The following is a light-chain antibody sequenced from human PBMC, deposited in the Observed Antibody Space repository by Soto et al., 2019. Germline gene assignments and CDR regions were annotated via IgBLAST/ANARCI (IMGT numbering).Light chain of an antibody. Sequence: EIVMTQSPATLSVSPGERATLSCRASQSVSSNLAWYQQKPGQAPRLLIYGASTRTTDIPARFSGSGSGTEFTITISSLQSEDFAVYYFQQYNNWPYTFGQGTKLEIK. V-gene: IGKV3-15*01. J-gene: IGKJ2*01. CDR3: QQYNNWPYT. CDR2: GAS. CDR1: QSVSSN.